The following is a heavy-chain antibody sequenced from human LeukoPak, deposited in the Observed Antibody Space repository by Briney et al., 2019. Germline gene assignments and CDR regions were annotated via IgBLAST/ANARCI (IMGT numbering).Heavy chain of an antibody. V-gene: IGHV4-59*01. Sequence: SETLSLTCTVSGGSLSSYYWSWIRQPPGKGLEYIGYIYNLGTNYNPSLKRRVTISVDTSKNPFSLRLSSATAADTAVYYCAGAYDSGPFHIWGQGTMVTVSS. D-gene: IGHD3-16*01. CDR2: IYNLGT. J-gene: IGHJ3*02. CDR3: AGAYDSGPFHI. CDR1: GGSLSSYY.